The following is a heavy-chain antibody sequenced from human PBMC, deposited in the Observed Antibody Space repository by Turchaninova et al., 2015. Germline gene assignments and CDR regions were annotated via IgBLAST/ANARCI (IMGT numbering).Heavy chain of an antibody. D-gene: IGHD3-16*02. CDR3: ARDQGPRDHPSSSF. V-gene: IGHV4-38-2*01. CDR1: GYSISSGYY. CDR2: IYHDGRS. Sequence: VQLQESGPGLVKPSETLSLTCVVSGYSISSGYYWAWVRQHPGKGLEWVATIYHDGRSYYNPSLESRVTISVDTSKNQFSLRLTSVTAADTAVYFCARDQGPRDHPSSSFWGQGTLVTVSS. J-gene: IGHJ4*02.